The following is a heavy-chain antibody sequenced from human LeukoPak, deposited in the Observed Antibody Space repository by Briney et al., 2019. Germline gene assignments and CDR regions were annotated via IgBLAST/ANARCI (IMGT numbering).Heavy chain of an antibody. CDR1: GDSVSSNSAA. D-gene: IGHD1-7*01. CDR3: ARSGGTAIGNYERATFDC. Sequence: SQTLSLTCDISGDSVSSNSAAWNWIRQSPSRGLEWLGRTFYRSKWYNEYEVSLKSRLTIHADTSKNHFSLQLNSVTPEDTAVYYCARSGGTAIGNYERATFDCWGQGTLVTVSS. V-gene: IGHV6-1*01. J-gene: IGHJ4*02. CDR2: TFYRSKWYN.